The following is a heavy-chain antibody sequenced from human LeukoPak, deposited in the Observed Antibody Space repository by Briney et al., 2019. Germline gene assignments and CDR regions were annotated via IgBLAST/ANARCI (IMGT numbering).Heavy chain of an antibody. D-gene: IGHD3-22*01. V-gene: IGHV3-53*01. CDR1: GFTVSSNY. CDR3: ANHTNYYDSSGLAKTDY. Sequence: PGGSLRLSCAASGFTVSSNYMSWVRQAPGKWLEWVSVIYSGGSTYYADSVKGRSTVSRDNSKNTLYLQMNSLRAEDTAVYYCANHTNYYDSSGLAKTDYWGQGTLVTVSS. CDR2: IYSGGST. J-gene: IGHJ4*02.